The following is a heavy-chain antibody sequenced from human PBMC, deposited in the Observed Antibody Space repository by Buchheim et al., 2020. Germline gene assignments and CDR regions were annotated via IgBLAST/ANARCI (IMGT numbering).Heavy chain of an antibody. J-gene: IGHJ6*02. CDR2: IWYDGSNK. Sequence: QVQLVESGGGVVQPGRSLRLSCAASGFTFSSYGMHWVRQAPGKGLEWVAVIWYDGSNKYYADSVKGRFTISRDNSKNTLYLQMKRLRDEDTAVYYCARDQCSGGSCYSAYYGMDVWGQGTT. D-gene: IGHD2-15*01. CDR3: ARDQCSGGSCYSAYYGMDV. CDR1: GFTFSSYG. V-gene: IGHV3-33*01.